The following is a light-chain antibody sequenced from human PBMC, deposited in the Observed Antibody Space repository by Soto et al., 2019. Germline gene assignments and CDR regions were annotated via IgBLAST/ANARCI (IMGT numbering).Light chain of an antibody. Sequence: IVMTQSPATLSVSLGERATLSCRASQSINSNLAWYQQKPGQAPRLLMFRASIRAAGFPARFSGSGSGTEFNITISSLQSEDSAVYYCQQYNNWPRATFGGRTKVEIK. CDR2: RAS. V-gene: IGKV3-15*01. J-gene: IGKJ4*01. CDR3: QQYNNWPRAT. CDR1: QSINSN.